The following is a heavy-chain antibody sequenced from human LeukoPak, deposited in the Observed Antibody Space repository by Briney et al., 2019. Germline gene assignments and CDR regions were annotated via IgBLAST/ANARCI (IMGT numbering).Heavy chain of an antibody. CDR1: GFTFSSYS. Sequence: SGGSLRLSCAASGFTFSSYSMNWVRQAPGKGLEWVSSISSSSSYIYYADSVKGRFIISRDNAKNSLYLQMNSLRAEDTAVYYCARDRGSLGPFEPWGQGTLVTVSS. CDR2: ISSSSSYI. D-gene: IGHD3-10*01. J-gene: IGHJ5*02. CDR3: ARDRGSLGPFEP. V-gene: IGHV3-21*01.